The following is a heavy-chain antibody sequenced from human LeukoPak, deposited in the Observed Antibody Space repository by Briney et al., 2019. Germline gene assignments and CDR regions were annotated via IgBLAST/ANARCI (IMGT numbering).Heavy chain of an antibody. J-gene: IGHJ2*01. CDR3: ATLVVVAASWYFDL. CDR2: FDPEDGET. CDR1: GYTLTELS. Sequence: GASVKVSCKVSGYTLTELSMHWVRHAPGKGLEWMGGFDPEDGETIYAQKFQGRVTMTEDTSTDTAYMELSSLRSEDTAVYYCATLVVVAASWYFDLWGRGTLVTVSS. V-gene: IGHV1-24*01. D-gene: IGHD2-15*01.